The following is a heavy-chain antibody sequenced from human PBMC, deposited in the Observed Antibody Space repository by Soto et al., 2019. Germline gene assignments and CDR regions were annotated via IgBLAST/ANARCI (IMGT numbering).Heavy chain of an antibody. Sequence: EVQLVESGGGLVQPGGSLRLSCAASGFTFSRYWMHWVRQAPGKGLVWVSRINSDGSSTSYADSVKGRFTISRDNAMMTLYVPMDSLRAEATAVCVCARDSGGYDEPLFDYWGQGTLVTVSS. V-gene: IGHV3-74*01. J-gene: IGHJ4*02. CDR1: GFTFSRYW. CDR2: INSDGSST. D-gene: IGHD3-22*01. CDR3: ARDSGGYDEPLFDY.